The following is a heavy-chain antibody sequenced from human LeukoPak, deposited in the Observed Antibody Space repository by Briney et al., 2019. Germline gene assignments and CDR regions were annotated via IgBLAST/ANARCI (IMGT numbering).Heavy chain of an antibody. Sequence: GASVKVSCKASGYTFTSYGISWVRQAPGQGLEWMGWISAYNGNTNYAQKLQGRVTMTTDTSTSTAYMELRSLRSDDTAVYYCARDRGGVGSSWYLYYYYYMDVWGKGTTVTVSS. J-gene: IGHJ6*03. CDR2: ISAYNGNT. V-gene: IGHV1-18*01. D-gene: IGHD6-13*01. CDR3: ARDRGGVGSSWYLYYYYYMDV. CDR1: GYTFTSYG.